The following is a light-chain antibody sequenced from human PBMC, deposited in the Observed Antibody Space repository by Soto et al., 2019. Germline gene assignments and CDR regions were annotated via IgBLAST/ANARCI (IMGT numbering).Light chain of an antibody. CDR2: KDS. CDR1: ALPKQY. V-gene: IGLV3-25*03. CDR3: QSADSSGTYPGVV. Sequence: SYELTQPPSVSVSPGQTARITCSGDALPKQYAYWYQQKPGQAPVLVIYKDSERPSGIPERFSSSSSGTTVTLTISGVQAEDEADYYCQSADSSGTYPGVVFGGGTKITVL. J-gene: IGLJ2*01.